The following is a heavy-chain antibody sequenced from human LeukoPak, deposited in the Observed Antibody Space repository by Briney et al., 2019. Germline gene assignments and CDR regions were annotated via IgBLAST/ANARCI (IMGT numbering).Heavy chain of an antibody. D-gene: IGHD3-3*01. CDR1: GYTFTSYA. CDR3: ARATYYDFWSGQDAFDI. J-gene: IGHJ3*02. Sequence: VASVKVSCKASGYTFTSYAMHWVRQAPGQRLEWMGWINAGNGNTKYSQKFQGRVTITADESTSTAYMELSSLRSEDTAVYYCARATYYDFWSGQDAFDIWGQGTMVTVSS. CDR2: INAGNGNT. V-gene: IGHV1-3*01.